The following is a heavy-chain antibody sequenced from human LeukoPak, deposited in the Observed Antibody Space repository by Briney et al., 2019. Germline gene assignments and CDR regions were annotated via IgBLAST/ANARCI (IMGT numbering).Heavy chain of an antibody. V-gene: IGHV3-53*01. Sequence: GWSLRLSCVSCGCTLSSNYKSLVRPAGAKGLDGVSVSYSGGSTYYADYVKGRFTISRDNSKNTLYLQMNSLRAEDTAVYYCARTYYYDSSGYYLYYFDYWGQGTLVTVSS. D-gene: IGHD3-22*01. CDR2: SYSGGST. CDR3: ARTYYYDSSGYYLYYFDY. J-gene: IGHJ4*02. CDR1: GCTLSSNY.